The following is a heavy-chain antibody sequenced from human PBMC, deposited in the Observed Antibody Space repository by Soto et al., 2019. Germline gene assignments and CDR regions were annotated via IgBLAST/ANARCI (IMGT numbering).Heavy chain of an antibody. CDR2: IYWDNYK. Sequence: QITLKESGPTLVKPTQTLTLTCTFSGFSLSSSGVGVGWIRQPPGKALEWLALIYWDNYKQYSPSLKNRFTITKDTSKNQVVLTMTMMEPVDTGTYYCARVMGSGTVGVFDYWGQGTLVTVSS. D-gene: IGHD6-13*01. V-gene: IGHV2-5*02. CDR3: ARVMGSGTVGVFDY. J-gene: IGHJ4*02. CDR1: GFSLSSSGVG.